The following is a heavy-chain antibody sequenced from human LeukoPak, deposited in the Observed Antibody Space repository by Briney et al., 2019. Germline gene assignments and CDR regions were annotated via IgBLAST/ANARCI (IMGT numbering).Heavy chain of an antibody. CDR2: IYYSGST. Sequence: SETLSLTCTVSGGSISTYYWNWIRQPPGKGLEWIGYIYYSGSTYYNPSLKSRVTISVDTSKNQFSLKLSSLTAADTAVYYCARENDRYGRIDYWGQGTQVTVSS. V-gene: IGHV4-59*01. CDR1: GGSISTYY. D-gene: IGHD5-18*01. CDR3: ARENDRYGRIDY. J-gene: IGHJ4*02.